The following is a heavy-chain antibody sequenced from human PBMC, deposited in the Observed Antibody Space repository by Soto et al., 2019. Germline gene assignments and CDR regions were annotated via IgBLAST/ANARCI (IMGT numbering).Heavy chain of an antibody. V-gene: IGHV1-2*02. J-gene: IGHJ3*02. CDR1: GYTFTGYY. D-gene: IGHD1-26*01. Sequence: ASVKVSCKASGYTFTGYYMHWVRQAPGQGLEWMGWINPNSGGTNYAQTFKGRVTMTRDTSISTAYMELSRLRSDDTAVYYCARERWEGAPNDAFDIWGQGTMVTVSS. CDR3: ARERWEGAPNDAFDI. CDR2: INPNSGGT.